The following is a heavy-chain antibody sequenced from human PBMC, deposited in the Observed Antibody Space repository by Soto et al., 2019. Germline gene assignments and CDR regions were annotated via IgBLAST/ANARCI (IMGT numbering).Heavy chain of an antibody. CDR2: MSPKTGNT. D-gene: IGHD2-15*01. J-gene: IGHJ4*02. Sequence: QVQLLQSGAEVKNPGASVKVSCKASGYTFTSLDINWMRQAPGQGLEWMGWMSPKTGNTGYAQKFQDRVTMTWSIATSTAYMDLSSLTSEDTAVYYCARGVAAGVDFWGQGTLVTVSS. CDR3: ARGVAAGVDF. V-gene: IGHV1-8*01. CDR1: GYTFTSLD.